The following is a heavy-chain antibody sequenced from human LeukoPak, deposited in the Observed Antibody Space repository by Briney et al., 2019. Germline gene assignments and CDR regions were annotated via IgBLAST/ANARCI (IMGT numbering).Heavy chain of an antibody. J-gene: IGHJ6*02. CDR2: IKQDGSEK. V-gene: IGHV3-7*01. CDR1: GFTFSSYW. Sequence: PGGSLRLSCAASGFTFSSYWMGWVRQAPGKGLEWVANIKQDGSEKYYADSVKGRFTISRDNSKNTLYLQMNSLRAEDTAVYYCARGSTYYYYYGMDVWGQGTTVTVSS. CDR3: ARGSTYYYYYGMDV.